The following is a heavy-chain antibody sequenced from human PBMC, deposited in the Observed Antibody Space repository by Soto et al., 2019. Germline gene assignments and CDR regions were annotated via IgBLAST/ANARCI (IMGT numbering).Heavy chain of an antibody. CDR2: IKQDGSEK. CDR1: GFTFSSYW. CDR3: ARGAVGGYYDILTGYYLQGFDY. Sequence: GGSLRLSCAASGFTFSSYWMSWVRQAPGKGLEWVANIKQDGSEKYYVDSVKGRFTISRDNAKNSLYLQMNSLRAEDTAVYYCARGAVGGYYDILTGYYLQGFDYWGQGTLVTVSS. J-gene: IGHJ4*02. V-gene: IGHV3-7*01. D-gene: IGHD3-9*01.